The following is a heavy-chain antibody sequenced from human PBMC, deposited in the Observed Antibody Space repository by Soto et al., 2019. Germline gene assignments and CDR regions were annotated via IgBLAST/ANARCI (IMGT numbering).Heavy chain of an antibody. Sequence: PGGSLRLSCAASGFTFSSYAMHWVRPAPGKGLEWVAVISYDGSNKYYADSVKGRFTISRDNSKNTLYLQMNSLRAEDTAVYYCARDQKPSSSHYYYYGMDVWGQGTTVTVSS. CDR2: ISYDGSNK. V-gene: IGHV3-30-3*01. CDR1: GFTFSSYA. D-gene: IGHD6-13*01. CDR3: ARDQKPSSSHYYYYGMDV. J-gene: IGHJ6*02.